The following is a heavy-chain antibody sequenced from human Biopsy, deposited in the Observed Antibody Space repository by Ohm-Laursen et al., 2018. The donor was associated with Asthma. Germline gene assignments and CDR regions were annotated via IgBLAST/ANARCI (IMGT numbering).Heavy chain of an antibody. CDR3: ARDGSSVAGTPYGMDV. V-gene: IGHV4-34*01. D-gene: IGHD6-19*01. CDR2: INHSGST. Sequence: SETLSLTCSVYGGSFGGYYWSWIRQPPGKGLEWIGEINHSGSTNYNPSLKSRVTISVDTSKNQFSLKLSSVTAADTAVYYCARDGSSVAGTPYGMDVWGQGTTVTVSS. J-gene: IGHJ6*02. CDR1: GGSFGGYY.